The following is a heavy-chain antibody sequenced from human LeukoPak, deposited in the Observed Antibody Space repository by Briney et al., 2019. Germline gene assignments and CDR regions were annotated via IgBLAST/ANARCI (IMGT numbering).Heavy chain of an antibody. CDR1: GGTFSSYA. V-gene: IGHV1-69*05. CDR3: ARPLSYYDDSSGYYLGGDAFDI. D-gene: IGHD3-22*01. J-gene: IGHJ3*02. CDR2: IIPIFGTA. Sequence: ASVKVSCKASGGTFSSYAISWVRQAPGQGLEWMGGIIPIFGTANYAQKFQGRVTITTDESTSTAYMELSSLRSEDTAVYYCARPLSYYDDSSGYYLGGDAFDIWGQGTMVTVSS.